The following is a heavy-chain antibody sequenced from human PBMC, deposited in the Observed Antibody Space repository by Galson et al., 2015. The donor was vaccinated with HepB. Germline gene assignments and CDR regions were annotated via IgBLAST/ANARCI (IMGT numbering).Heavy chain of an antibody. V-gene: IGHV3-13*05. D-gene: IGHD3-22*01. Sequence: SLRLSCAASGFTFSSYDMHWVRHATGKGLEWVSAIGTAGDPYYPGSVKGRFTISRENAKNSLYLQMNSLRAGDTAVYYCARGIVVAKKGGYFDLWGRGTLVTVSS. CDR1: GFTFSSYD. J-gene: IGHJ2*01. CDR3: ARGIVVAKKGGYFDL. CDR2: IGTAGDP.